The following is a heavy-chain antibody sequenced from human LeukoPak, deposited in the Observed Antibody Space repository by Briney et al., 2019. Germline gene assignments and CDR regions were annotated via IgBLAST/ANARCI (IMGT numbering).Heavy chain of an antibody. D-gene: IGHD6-19*01. CDR1: GYSFTSYW. Sequence: GESLKISCKGSGYSFTSYWIGRVRQMPGKGLEWMGIIYPGDSDTRYSPSFQGQVTISADKSINTAYLQWSSLKASDTAMYYCAIRDSSGWYYFDYWGQGTLVTVSS. J-gene: IGHJ4*02. V-gene: IGHV5-51*01. CDR3: AIRDSSGWYYFDY. CDR2: IYPGDSDT.